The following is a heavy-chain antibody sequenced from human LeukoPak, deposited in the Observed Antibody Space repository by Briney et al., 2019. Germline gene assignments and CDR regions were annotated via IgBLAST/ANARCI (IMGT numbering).Heavy chain of an antibody. J-gene: IGHJ4*02. Sequence: SETLSLTCTVSGGSISSDCWSWIRQPPGKGLEWIGYMYYSGSASYNPSLKSRITISVYTSKNQFSLKLSSMTAAETAVYYRGRVTVAGTDYWGQGNLVTVSS. CDR2: MYYSGSA. D-gene: IGHD6-19*01. CDR3: GRVTVAGTDY. CDR1: GGSISSDC. V-gene: IGHV4-59*01.